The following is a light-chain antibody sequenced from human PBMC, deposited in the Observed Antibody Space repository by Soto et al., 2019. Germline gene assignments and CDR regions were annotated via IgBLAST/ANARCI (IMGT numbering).Light chain of an antibody. CDR3: QQRSNWPIT. CDR2: DAS. J-gene: IGKJ5*01. CDR1: QSVSSY. V-gene: IGKV3-11*01. Sequence: EIVLTQSPATRSLSPLEIATLSFMASQSVSSYLAWYQQKPGQAPRLLIYDASNRATGIPARFSGSGSGTDFTLTISSLEPEDFAVYYCQQRSNWPITFGQGTRLEIK.